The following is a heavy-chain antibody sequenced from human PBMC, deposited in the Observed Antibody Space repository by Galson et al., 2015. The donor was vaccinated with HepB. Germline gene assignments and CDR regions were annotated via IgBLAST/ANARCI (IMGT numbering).Heavy chain of an antibody. CDR1: GYTFINYD. D-gene: IGHD5-18*01. CDR3: ARGQGYSYAPAWFDP. V-gene: IGHV1-8*01. CDR2: MNPDRGNT. Sequence: SVKVSCKASGYTFINYDINWVRQAAGQGLEWMAWMNPDRGNTEFAQKFQDRVTLTSNTSVSTAYMELSGLTSEDTAVYYCARGQGYSYAPAWFDPWGQGTLVTVSS. J-gene: IGHJ5*02.